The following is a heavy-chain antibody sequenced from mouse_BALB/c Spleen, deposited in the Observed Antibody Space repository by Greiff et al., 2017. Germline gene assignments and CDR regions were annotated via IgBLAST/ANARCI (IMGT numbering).Heavy chain of an antibody. CDR1: GFAFSSYD. J-gene: IGHJ3*01. CDR2: ISSGGGST. CDR3: ARGGGYDWFAY. D-gene: IGHD2-2*01. Sequence: EVKVVESGGGLVKPGGSLKLSCAASGFAFSSYDMSWVRQTPEKRLEWVAYISSGGGSTYYPDTVKGRFTISRDNAKNTLYLQMSSLKSEDTAMYYCARGGGYDWFAYWGQGTLVTVSA. V-gene: IGHV5-12-1*01.